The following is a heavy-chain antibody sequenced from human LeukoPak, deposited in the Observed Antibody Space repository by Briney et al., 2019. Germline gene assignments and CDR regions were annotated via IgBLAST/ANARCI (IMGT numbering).Heavy chain of an antibody. J-gene: IGHJ4*02. CDR3: ARELTYYDFWSGYYGFDY. CDR2: INPNSGGT. Sequence: ASVKVSCKASGGTFSSYAISWVRQAPGQGLEWMGRINPNSGGTNYAQKFQGRVTMTRDTSISTAYMELSRLRSDDTAVYYCARELTYYDFWSGYYGFDYWGQGTLVTVSS. D-gene: IGHD3-3*01. V-gene: IGHV1-2*06. CDR1: GGTFSSYA.